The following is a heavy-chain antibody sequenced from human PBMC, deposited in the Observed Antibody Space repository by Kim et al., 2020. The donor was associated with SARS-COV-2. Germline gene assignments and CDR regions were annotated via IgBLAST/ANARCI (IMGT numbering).Heavy chain of an antibody. CDR1: GYSFASYW. V-gene: IGHV5-10-1*01. J-gene: IGHJ4*02. CDR3: ARRGSGSGYGVLDY. D-gene: IGHD3-10*01. Sequence: GESLKISCKGSGYSFASYWISWVRQMPGKGLEWLGRIDPTDSYTKYSPSFQGHVTISVDKSISTAYLHWSSLKASDSAMYYCARRGSGSGYGVLDYWGQGSLVTVSS. CDR2: IDPTDSYT.